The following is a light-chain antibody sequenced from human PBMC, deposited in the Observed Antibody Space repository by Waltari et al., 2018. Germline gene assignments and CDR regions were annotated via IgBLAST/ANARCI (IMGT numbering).Light chain of an antibody. CDR1: SDDVGLFDF. V-gene: IGLV2-14*03. CDR3: NSYTNNAALV. J-gene: IGLJ2*01. CDR2: DVN. Sequence: QSALTQPASVSGSPGQSITIPCTGTSDDVGLFDFVAWFQQQSGEAPKLIIHDVNRRPSGISDRFSGSKSGNTASLTISRLQPEDEGHYYCNSYTNNAALVFGGGTKLTLL.